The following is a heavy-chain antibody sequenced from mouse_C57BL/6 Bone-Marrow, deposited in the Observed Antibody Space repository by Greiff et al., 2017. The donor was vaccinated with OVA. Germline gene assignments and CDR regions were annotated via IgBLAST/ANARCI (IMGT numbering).Heavy chain of an antibody. V-gene: IGHV1-75*01. CDR3: ARYSNYEDYAMDY. CDR2: IFPGSGST. Sequence: QVQLKESGPELVKPGASVKISCKASGYTFTDYYINWVKQRPGQGLEWIGWIFPGSGSTYYNEKFKGKATLTVDKSSSTAYMLLSSLTSEDSAVYVCARYSNYEDYAMDYWGQGTAVTVSS. CDR1: GYTFTDYY. D-gene: IGHD2-5*01. J-gene: IGHJ4*01.